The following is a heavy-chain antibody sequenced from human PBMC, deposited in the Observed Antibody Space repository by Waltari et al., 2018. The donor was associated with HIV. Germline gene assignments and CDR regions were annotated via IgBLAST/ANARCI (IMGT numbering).Heavy chain of an antibody. CDR1: GGSISSSSYY. CDR3: ARHSLTYYYDSSGYSVAFDY. J-gene: IGHJ4*02. D-gene: IGHD3-22*01. CDR2: IYYSGST. Sequence: QLQLQESGPGLVKPSETLSLTCTVSGGSISSSSYYWGWIRQPPGKGLEWIGSIYYSGSTYYNPSRKRRVTISVDTSKNQFSLKLSSVTAADTAVYYCARHSLTYYYDSSGYSVAFDYWGQGTLVTVSS. V-gene: IGHV4-39*01.